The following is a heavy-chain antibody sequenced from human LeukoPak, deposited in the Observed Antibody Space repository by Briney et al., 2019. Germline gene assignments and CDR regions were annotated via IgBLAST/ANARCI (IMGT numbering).Heavy chain of an antibody. Sequence: SETLSLTCTVSGGSISDYYWNWIRQPPGKGLEWIGYIYYSGSTTYNPSLKSRVTMSVDTAKNQFSLTVRSVTAADTAVYYCARRDFCSKSNCYLRPMDVWGKGTTVSVSS. CDR3: ARRDFCSKSNCYLRPMDV. D-gene: IGHD3-3*01. V-gene: IGHV4-59*01. CDR2: IYYSGST. J-gene: IGHJ6*03. CDR1: GGSISDYY.